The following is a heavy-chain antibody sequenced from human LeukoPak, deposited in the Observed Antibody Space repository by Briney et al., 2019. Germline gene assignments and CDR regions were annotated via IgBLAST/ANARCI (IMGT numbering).Heavy chain of an antibody. CDR2: TIPIFGTA. D-gene: IGHD3-22*01. Sequence: ASVKVSCKASGGTFSSYVISWVRQAPGQGLEWMGGTIPIFGTANYAQKFQGRVTITADKSTSTAYMELSSLRSEDTAVYYCASFDPTYYYDRGGAFDIWGQGTMVTVSS. V-gene: IGHV1-69*06. CDR3: ASFDPTYYYDRGGAFDI. CDR1: GGTFSSYV. J-gene: IGHJ3*02.